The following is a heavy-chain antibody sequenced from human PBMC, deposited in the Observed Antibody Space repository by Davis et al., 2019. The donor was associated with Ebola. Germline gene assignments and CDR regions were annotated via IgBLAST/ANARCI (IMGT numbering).Heavy chain of an antibody. V-gene: IGHV3-30-3*01. CDR1: GFTFSSYA. CDR2: ISYDGSNK. Sequence: GESLKISCAASGFTFSSYAMHWVRQAPGKGLEWVAVISYDGSNKYYADSVKGRFTISRDNSKNTLYLQMNSLRAEDTAVYYCARDSDYVVVPAAIYYYYYYMDVWGKGTTVTVSS. J-gene: IGHJ6*03. D-gene: IGHD2-2*01. CDR3: ARDSDYVVVPAAIYYYYYYMDV.